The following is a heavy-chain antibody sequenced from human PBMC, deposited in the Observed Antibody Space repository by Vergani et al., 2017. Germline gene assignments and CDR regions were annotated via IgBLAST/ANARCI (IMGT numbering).Heavy chain of an antibody. J-gene: IGHJ4*02. Sequence: EVQLVESGGGLVKPGGSLRLSCAASGFTVSSNYMSWVRQAPGKGLEWVSVIYSGGSTYYADSVKGRFTISRDNSKNTLYLQMNSLRAEDTAVYYCAKGSYDYVWGSSDYWGQGTLVTVSS. V-gene: IGHV3-53*01. CDR1: GFTVSSNY. D-gene: IGHD3-16*01. CDR2: IYSGGST. CDR3: AKGSYDYVWGSSDY.